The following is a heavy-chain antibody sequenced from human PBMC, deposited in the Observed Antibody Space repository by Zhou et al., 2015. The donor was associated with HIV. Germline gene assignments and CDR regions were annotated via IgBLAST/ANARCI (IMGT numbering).Heavy chain of an antibody. CDR3: ASPLEWTGGVRNAFDI. V-gene: IGHV1-2*02. D-gene: IGHD3-16*01. J-gene: IGHJ3*02. CDR1: GYTFTAYY. CDR2: INPNSGAT. Sequence: QVQLVQSGAEVKKPGASVKVSCKASGYTFTAYYMHWVRQAPGQGLEWMGWINPNSGATNYAQKFQGRVTMTRDTSISTAYMELSRLRSDDTAVYYCASPLEWTGGVRNAFDIWGQGTMVTVSS.